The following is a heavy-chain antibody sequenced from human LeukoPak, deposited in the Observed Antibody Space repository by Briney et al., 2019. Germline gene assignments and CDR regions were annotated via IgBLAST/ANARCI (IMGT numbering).Heavy chain of an antibody. V-gene: IGHV4-59*01. CDR3: ARERITGTTGFDY. Sequence: SETLSLTCTVSGGSISSYYWSWIRQPPGKGLEWIGYIYYSGSTNYNPSLKSRVTISVDTSKNQFSLKLSSVTAADTAVYYCARERITGTTGFDYWGQGTLVTVSS. J-gene: IGHJ4*02. CDR1: GGSISSYY. CDR2: IYYSGST. D-gene: IGHD1-7*01.